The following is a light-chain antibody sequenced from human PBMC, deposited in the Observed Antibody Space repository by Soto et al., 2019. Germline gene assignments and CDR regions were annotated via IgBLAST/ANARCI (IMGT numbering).Light chain of an antibody. CDR3: QQYGGSPYT. Sequence: EIVLTQSPGTLSLSPGERATLSCRASQSVSSSYLAWYRQKPGQAPRLLIYGASSRATGIPDRFSGSGSGADFTLTISRLEPEDFAVYYCQQYGGSPYTFGQGTKLEIK. J-gene: IGKJ2*01. CDR1: QSVSSSY. V-gene: IGKV3-20*01. CDR2: GAS.